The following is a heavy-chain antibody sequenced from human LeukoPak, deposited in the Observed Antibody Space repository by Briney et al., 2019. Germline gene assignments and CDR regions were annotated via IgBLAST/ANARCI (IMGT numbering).Heavy chain of an antibody. D-gene: IGHD4-17*01. V-gene: IGHV4-34*01. CDR1: GGSFSDYY. CDR3: ARVLRYGDYGY. Sequence: SETLSLTCAIYGGSFSDYYWSWIRQPPGKGLEWIGEINHSGGTNYNSSLKSRVTISVDTSKNQFSLKLNSVTAADTAVYYCARVLRYGDYGYWGQGTLVTVSS. J-gene: IGHJ4*02. CDR2: INHSGGT.